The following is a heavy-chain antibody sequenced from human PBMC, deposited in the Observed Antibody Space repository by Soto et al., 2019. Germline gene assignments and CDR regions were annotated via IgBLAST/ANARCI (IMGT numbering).Heavy chain of an antibody. D-gene: IGHD5-12*01. J-gene: IGHJ6*02. CDR3: AKDVRWLQVYYYYVMDV. CDR2: ISYDGSNK. Sequence: QVQLVESGGGVVQPGRSLRLSCAASGFTFSSYGMHWVRQAPGKGLEWVAVISYDGSNKYYADSVKGRFTISRDNSKNTLYLQMNSLRAEDTAVYYCAKDVRWLQVYYYYVMDVWGQGTTVTVSS. CDR1: GFTFSSYG. V-gene: IGHV3-30*18.